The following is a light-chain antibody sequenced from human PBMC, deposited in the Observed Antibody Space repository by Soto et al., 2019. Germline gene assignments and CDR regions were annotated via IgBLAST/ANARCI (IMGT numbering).Light chain of an antibody. Sequence: QSVLTQPPSASGTPGQRVTISCSGSSSNIGSNYVCWYQQLPGTAPRILMYRNSQRPSGVPDRFTGSKSGTSASLAISGVRSEDEGDYYCATWDESLSAPVFGGGNKLTVL. CDR3: ATWDESLSAPV. CDR1: SSNIGSNY. CDR2: RNS. V-gene: IGLV1-47*01. J-gene: IGLJ3*02.